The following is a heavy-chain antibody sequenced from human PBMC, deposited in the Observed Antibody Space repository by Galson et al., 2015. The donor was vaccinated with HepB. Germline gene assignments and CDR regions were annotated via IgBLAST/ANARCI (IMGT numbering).Heavy chain of an antibody. V-gene: IGHV3-23*01. J-gene: IGHJ6*02. D-gene: IGHD2/OR15-2a*01. CDR3: VRDYASATFYPLYYHGMGV. Sequence: SLRLSCAASGLAFSNYVMSWVRQAPGKGLEWVSSISASGDDTYYADPVKGRFTISRDNAKNSLYLQMNGLRAEDTAVYYCVRDYASATFYPLYYHGMGVWGQGTTVTVSS. CDR2: ISASGDDT. CDR1: GLAFSNYV.